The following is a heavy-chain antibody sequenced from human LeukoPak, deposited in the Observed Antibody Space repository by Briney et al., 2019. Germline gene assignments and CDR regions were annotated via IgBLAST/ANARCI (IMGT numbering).Heavy chain of an antibody. CDR1: GFTFSRYA. Sequence: GGSLRLSCAVSGFTFSRYAMSWVRQPPGKGLEWVSDISGSGGSTYYPDSVKGRFAMSRDHYKNTLYLQMNSLRAEDTAVYYCANGPNLVGARRGDFDYWGQETLVTVSS. J-gene: IGHJ4*02. V-gene: IGHV3-23*01. CDR2: ISGSGGST. CDR3: ANGPNLVGARRGDFDY. D-gene: IGHD1-26*01.